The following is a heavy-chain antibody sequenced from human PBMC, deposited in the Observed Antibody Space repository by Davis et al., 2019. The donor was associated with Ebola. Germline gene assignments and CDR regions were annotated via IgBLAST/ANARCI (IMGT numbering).Heavy chain of an antibody. J-gene: IGHJ4*02. D-gene: IGHD6-19*01. CDR1: RYTFTSYA. Sequence: AASVKVSCKASRYTFTSYAMHWVRQAPGQRLEWMGWISAYNGNTNYAQNVRDRVTMTTDTSTSIAYMELRSLRSDDTAVYYCARDLGKTLADHADHWGQGTLVTVSS. CDR3: ARDLGKTLADHADH. V-gene: IGHV1-18*01. CDR2: ISAYNGNT.